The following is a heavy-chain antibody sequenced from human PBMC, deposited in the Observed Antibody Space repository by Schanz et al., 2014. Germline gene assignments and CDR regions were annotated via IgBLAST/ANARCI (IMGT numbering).Heavy chain of an antibody. CDR1: GFTVSSNH. D-gene: IGHD3-22*01. CDR3: AKDPSHGDYDYYFDY. CDR2: LSGSGGST. J-gene: IGHJ4*01. Sequence: DVQLLESGGGLVQPGGSLRLSCAVSGFTVSSNHMSWVRQAPGKGLEWVSALSGSGGSTYYADSVKGRFTISRDNSKNTLYLQMNSLRAEDTAVYYCAKDPSHGDYDYYFDYWGHGTLVAVSS. V-gene: IGHV3-23*01.